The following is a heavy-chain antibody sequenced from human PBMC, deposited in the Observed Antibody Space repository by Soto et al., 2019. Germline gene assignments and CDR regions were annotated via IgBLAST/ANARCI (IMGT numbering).Heavy chain of an antibody. CDR2: ISYDGSNK. D-gene: IGHD3-10*01. CDR3: AKVNGLWFGVSYFDY. V-gene: IGHV3-30*18. CDR1: GFTFSSYG. J-gene: IGHJ4*02. Sequence: PGGSLRLSCAASGFTFSSYGMHWVRQAPGKGLEWVAVISYDGSNKYYADSVKGRFTISRDNSKNTLYLQMNSLRAEDTAVYYCAKVNGLWFGVSYFDYWGQGILVTVSS.